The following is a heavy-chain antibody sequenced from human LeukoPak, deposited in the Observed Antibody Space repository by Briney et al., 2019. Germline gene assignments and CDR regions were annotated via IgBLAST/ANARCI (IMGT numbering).Heavy chain of an antibody. CDR3: ARLLFGVVDY. CDR2: IYHSGST. J-gene: IGHJ4*02. D-gene: IGHD3-3*01. V-gene: IGHV4-38-2*01. CDR1: GYSISSGYY. Sequence: PSETLFLTCAVSGYSISSGYYWGWIRQPPGKGLEWIGSIYHSGSTYYNPSLKSRVTISVDTSKNQFSLKLSSVTAADTAVYYCARLLFGVVDYWGQGTLVTVSS.